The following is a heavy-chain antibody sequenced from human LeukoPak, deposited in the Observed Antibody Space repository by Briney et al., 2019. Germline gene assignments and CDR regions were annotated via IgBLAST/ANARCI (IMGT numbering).Heavy chain of an antibody. CDR3: ARLTRGFWFDP. CDR1: GGSISSYY. CDR2: IYYSGST. J-gene: IGHJ5*02. Sequence: SETLSLTCTGSGGSISSYYWSWIRQPPGKGLEWIGYIYYSGSTNYNPSLKSRVTISVDTSKNQFSLKLSSVTAADTAVYYCARLTRGFWFDPWGQGTLVTVSS. D-gene: IGHD3-10*01. V-gene: IGHV4-59*08.